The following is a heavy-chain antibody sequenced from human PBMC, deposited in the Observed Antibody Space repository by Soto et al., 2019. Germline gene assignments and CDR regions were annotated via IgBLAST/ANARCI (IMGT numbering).Heavy chain of an antibody. V-gene: IGHV3-23*01. CDR1: GFSFSTYA. CDR2: LNGGGDSA. D-gene: IGHD2-15*01. CDR3: TQQRGHKWAAYSFEY. J-gene: IGHJ4*02. Sequence: EVQLLESGGGLVQHGGSLRLSCAASGFSFSTYAMSWVRQAPGKGLEWVSVLNGGGDSAYYAGSVKGRFTISRDNCKNTLQLQVNSLRADDAALYVSTQQRGHKWAAYSFEYWGKGSLVTVSS.